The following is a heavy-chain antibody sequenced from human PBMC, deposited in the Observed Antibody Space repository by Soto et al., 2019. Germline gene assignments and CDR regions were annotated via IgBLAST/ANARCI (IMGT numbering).Heavy chain of an antibody. CDR1: GFTFSNYV. J-gene: IGHJ4*02. CDR3: AKAANKAPYFDY. V-gene: IGHV3-23*01. Sequence: EVQVLDSGGGSVQPGGSLRLSCVASGFTFSNYVMNWVRQAPGKGLEWVSSISGSGTNTYYADSVKGRFTISRDNSKNTLFRQMDSLRAEDTALYFCAKAANKAPYFDYWGQGTLVSVSS. CDR2: ISGSGTNT.